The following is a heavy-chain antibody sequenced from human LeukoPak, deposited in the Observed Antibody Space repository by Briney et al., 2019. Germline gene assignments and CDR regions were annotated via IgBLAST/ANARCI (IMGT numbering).Heavy chain of an antibody. V-gene: IGHV3-30*03. J-gene: IGHJ3*02. CDR2: ISYDGSNK. D-gene: IGHD3-22*01. Sequence: GRALRLSCVASGFTFSSYGMHWVRQAPGKGLEWVAVISYDGSNKYYADSVKGRFTISRDNSKNTLYLQMNSLRAEDTAVYYCARDMGNHYYDSNWGAFDIWGQGTMVTVSS. CDR3: ARDMGNHYYDSNWGAFDI. CDR1: GFTFSSYG.